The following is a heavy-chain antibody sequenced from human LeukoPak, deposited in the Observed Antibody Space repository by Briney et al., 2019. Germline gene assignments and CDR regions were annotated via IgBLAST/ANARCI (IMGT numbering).Heavy chain of an antibody. J-gene: IGHJ3*02. CDR2: IYYSGST. V-gene: IGHV4-59*08. CDR3: ARYNSLNAFDI. CDR1: GGSIISYY. Sequence: PSETLSLTCSVSGGSIISYYWSWIRQPPGKGLEWIGYIYYSGSTKYNPSLKSRVTISVDTSKNQFSLRLSSVTAADTAVYYCARYNSLNAFDIWGQGTTVTVSS. D-gene: IGHD1-14*01.